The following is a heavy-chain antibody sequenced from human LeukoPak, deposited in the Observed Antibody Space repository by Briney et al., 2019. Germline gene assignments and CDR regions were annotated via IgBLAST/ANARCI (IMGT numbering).Heavy chain of an antibody. V-gene: IGHV4-30-4*01. CDR3: ARVELYYYGMDV. D-gene: IGHD1-1*01. J-gene: IGHJ6*02. CDR2: IYYSGST. Sequence: PSETLSLTCTVSGGSISSGDYYWSWIRQPPGKGLEWIGYIYYSGSTYYNPSLKSRVTISVDTPKNQFSLKLSSVTAADTAVYYCARVELYYYGMDVWGQGTTVTVSS. CDR1: GGSISSGDYY.